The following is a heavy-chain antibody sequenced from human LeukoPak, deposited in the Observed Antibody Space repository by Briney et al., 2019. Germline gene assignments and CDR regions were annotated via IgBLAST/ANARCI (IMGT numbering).Heavy chain of an antibody. CDR3: ARDSLGRWFGELSAFDI. J-gene: IGHJ3*02. V-gene: IGHV1-18*01. CDR1: GYTFTSCG. CDR2: ISVYNGNT. Sequence: ASVKVSCKASGYTFTSCGINWVRQAPGQGLEWMGWISVYNGNTKNAQKFQGRVTMTTDTSTSTAYMELRSLRSDDTAVYYCARDSLGRWFGELSAFDIWGLGTMVTVSS. D-gene: IGHD3-10*01.